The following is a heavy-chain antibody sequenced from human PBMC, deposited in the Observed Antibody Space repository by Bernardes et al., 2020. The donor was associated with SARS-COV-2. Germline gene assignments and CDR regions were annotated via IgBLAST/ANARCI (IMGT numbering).Heavy chain of an antibody. V-gene: IGHV3-21*01. CDR2: ISSSSSYI. CDR3: ASVLGDYRYYYYYGMDV. D-gene: IGHD4-17*01. Sequence: GGSLRLSCAASGFTFSSYSMNWVRQAPGKGLEWVSSISSSSSYIYYADSVKGRFTISRDNAKNSLYLQMNSLRAEDTAVYYCASVLGDYRYYYYYGMDVWGQGTTVTVSS. CDR1: GFTFSSYS. J-gene: IGHJ6*02.